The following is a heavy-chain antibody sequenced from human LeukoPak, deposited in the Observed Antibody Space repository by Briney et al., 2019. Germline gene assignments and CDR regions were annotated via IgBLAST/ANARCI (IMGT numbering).Heavy chain of an antibody. Sequence: GGSLRLSCAASGFTFSSYIMNWVRQAPGKGLEWVSSISSSSSYIYYADSVKGRFTISRDNAKNSLYLQMNSLRAEDTAVYYCARSYGDYGVFDYWGQGTLVTVSS. V-gene: IGHV3-21*01. D-gene: IGHD4-17*01. CDR2: ISSSSSYI. J-gene: IGHJ4*02. CDR1: GFTFSSYI. CDR3: ARSYGDYGVFDY.